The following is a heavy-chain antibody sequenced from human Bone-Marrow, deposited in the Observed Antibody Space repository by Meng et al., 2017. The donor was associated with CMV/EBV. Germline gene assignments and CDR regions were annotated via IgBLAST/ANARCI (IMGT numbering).Heavy chain of an antibody. J-gene: IGHJ5*02. CDR2: INPHSVST. CDR3: AGGGWTFDP. Sequence: MVACNSSDYAFPAYSLRWVRRAPERGLERMGGINPHSVSTNNAQELQARATMTTDTSISTVYMKLSRLATDDTAVYYCAGGGWTFDPWGQGTLVTVSS. V-gene: IGHV1-2*02. D-gene: IGHD6-19*01. CDR1: DYAFPAYS.